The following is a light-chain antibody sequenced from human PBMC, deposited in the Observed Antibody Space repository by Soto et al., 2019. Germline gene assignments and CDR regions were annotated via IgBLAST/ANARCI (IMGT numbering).Light chain of an antibody. Sequence: IVITLSPSTLSVSPGERASLSCRASQSLRSYLAWYQQKPGQAPRLLIYGASTRATGIPARFSGSGSGTEFTLTISSLEPEDFAVYYCQQYSNWPPFTFGQGTKVDIK. CDR3: QQYSNWPPFT. J-gene: IGKJ1*01. CDR2: GAS. CDR1: QSLRSY. V-gene: IGKV3-15*01.